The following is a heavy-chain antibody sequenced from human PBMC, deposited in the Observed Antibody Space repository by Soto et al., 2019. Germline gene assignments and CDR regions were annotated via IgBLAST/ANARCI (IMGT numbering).Heavy chain of an antibody. CDR3: ARFTTVTLAYFDY. Sequence: QVQLQESGPGLVKPSQTLSLTCTVSGGSISSGDYYWSWIRQPPGKGLEWIGYIYYSVSTYYNPSLKSRVTISVDTSKNQFSLKLSSVTAADTAVYYCARFTTVTLAYFDYWGQGTLVTVSS. D-gene: IGHD4-17*01. V-gene: IGHV4-30-4*01. J-gene: IGHJ4*02. CDR1: GGSISSGDYY. CDR2: IYYSVST.